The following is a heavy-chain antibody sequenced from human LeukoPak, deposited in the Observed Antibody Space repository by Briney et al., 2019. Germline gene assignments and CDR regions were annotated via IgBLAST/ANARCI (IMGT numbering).Heavy chain of an antibody. CDR2: IYYSGST. V-gene: IGHV4-39*07. Sequence: SETLSLTCTVSGGSISSSSYYWGWIRQPPGKGLEWIGSIYYSGSTYYNPSLKSRVTISVDTSKNQFSLKLSSVTAADTAVYYCARVNPYYDFWSGYYPIDWGFDPWGQGTLVTVSS. CDR3: ARVNPYYDFWSGYYPIDWGFDP. D-gene: IGHD3-3*01. CDR1: GGSISSSSYY. J-gene: IGHJ5*02.